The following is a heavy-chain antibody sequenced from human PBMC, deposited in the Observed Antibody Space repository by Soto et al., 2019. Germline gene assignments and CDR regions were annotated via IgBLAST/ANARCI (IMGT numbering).Heavy chain of an antibody. J-gene: IGHJ6*03. CDR2: IYPGDSDT. CDR1: GYSFTSYW. V-gene: IGHV5-51*01. Sequence: GASLKISCKGSGYSFTSYWIGWVRQMPGKGLEWMGIIYPGDSDTRYSPSFQGQVTISADKSISTAYLQWSSLKASDTAMYYCARAPRLKLGYYYDSSGYMDVWGQGTTVTVSS. D-gene: IGHD3-22*01. CDR3: ARAPRLKLGYYYDSSGYMDV.